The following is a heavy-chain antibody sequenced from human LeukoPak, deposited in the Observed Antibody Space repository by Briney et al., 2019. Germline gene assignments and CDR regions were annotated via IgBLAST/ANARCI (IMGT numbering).Heavy chain of an antibody. CDR2: IYTSGST. V-gene: IGHV4-4*09. D-gene: IGHD2/OR15-2a*01. CDR3: ARGDFYRYYFDY. CDR1: TGSISSYY. Sequence: NPSETLSLTCTVSTGSISSYYWSWIRQPPGEGLEWIGYIYTSGSTNYNPSLKSRVTISLDTSNNQFSLKLSSVTAADTAVYYCARGDFYRYYFDYWGQGTLVTVSS. J-gene: IGHJ4*02.